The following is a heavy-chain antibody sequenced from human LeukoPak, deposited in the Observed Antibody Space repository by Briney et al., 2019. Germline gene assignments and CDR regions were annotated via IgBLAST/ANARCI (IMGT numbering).Heavy chain of an antibody. CDR1: GGSISSSNW. CDR3: ARVRPPYYDFWSGYPAFDP. D-gene: IGHD3-3*01. CDR2: IYHSGST. J-gene: IGHJ5*02. Sequence: SGTLSLTCAVSGGSISSSNWWSWVRQPPGKGLEWIGEIYHSGSTNYNPSLKSRVTISVDTSKNQFSLKLSSVTAADTAVYYCARVRPPYYDFWSGYPAFDPWGQGTLVTVSS. V-gene: IGHV4-4*02.